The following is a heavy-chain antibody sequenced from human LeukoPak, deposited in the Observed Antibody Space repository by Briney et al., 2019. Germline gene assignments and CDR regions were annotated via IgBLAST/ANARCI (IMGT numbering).Heavy chain of an antibody. D-gene: IGHD4-17*01. CDR1: GFTFSNNW. J-gene: IGHJ3*01. CDR3: ARTHDYGDSRDAFDV. V-gene: IGHV3-74*01. CDR2: INSDGSST. Sequence: GGSLRLSCAASGFTFSNNWMHWVRQAPGKGLVWVSHINSDGSSTSYADSVKGRFTISRDNSKNTLYLQMNNLRAEDTAVYYCARTHDYGDSRDAFDVWGQGTMVTVSS.